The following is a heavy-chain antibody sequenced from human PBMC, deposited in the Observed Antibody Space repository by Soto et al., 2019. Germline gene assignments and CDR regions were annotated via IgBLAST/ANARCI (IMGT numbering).Heavy chain of an antibody. V-gene: IGHV1-69*02. J-gene: IGHJ3*01. CDR3: TLGSWSAETFDV. CDR2: ILPMLDIT. D-gene: IGHD6-13*01. Sequence: QVQLVQSGAEVKKPGSSVKVSCKASGGTFSTYTIIWVRQAPGQGLEWMGRILPMLDITNSAQRFQGRVTITADKSTSTAYLGLSSLISEDTAVYYCTLGSWSAETFDVWGRGTMVTVSS. CDR1: GGTFSTYT.